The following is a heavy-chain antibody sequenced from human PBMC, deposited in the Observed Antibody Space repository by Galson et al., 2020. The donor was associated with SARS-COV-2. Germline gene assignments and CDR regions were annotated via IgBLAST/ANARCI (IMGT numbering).Heavy chain of an antibody. CDR3: ARNPAHSSGWPGCYYYYMDV. D-gene: IGHD6-19*01. CDR1: GGSFSGHY. Sequence: SETLSLTCAVYGGSFSGHYWSWIRQPPGKGLEWIGEITHSGSTRHTPSLKSRVIISVDTSKNQFSLTLSSVTAADTAVYYCARNPAHSSGWPGCYYYYMDVWGKGTTVTVSS. V-gene: IGHV4-34*01. J-gene: IGHJ6*03. CDR2: ITHSGST.